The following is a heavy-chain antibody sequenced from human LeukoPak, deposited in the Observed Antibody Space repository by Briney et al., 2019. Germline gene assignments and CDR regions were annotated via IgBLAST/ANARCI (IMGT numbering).Heavy chain of an antibody. V-gene: IGHV1-69*13. CDR3: ARGPHYYDSSGYYLHY. Sequence: SVKVSCKASGGTFSSYAISWVRQAPGQGLEWMGGIIPIFGTANYAQKFQGRVTITADESTSAAYMELSSLRSEDTAVYYCARGPHYYDSSGYYLHYWGQGTLVTVSS. CDR1: GGTFSSYA. J-gene: IGHJ4*02. D-gene: IGHD3-22*01. CDR2: IIPIFGTA.